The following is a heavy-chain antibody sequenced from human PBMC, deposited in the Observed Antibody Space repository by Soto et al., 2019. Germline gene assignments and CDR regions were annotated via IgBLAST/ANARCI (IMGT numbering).Heavy chain of an antibody. Sequence: ASVKVSCKASGYTVTSNFMHWVRQAPGQGLEWMGIINPSGGRTSYAPKFEGRVTMTRDTSTSTVYMELSSLRSEDTAVYYCARESAQQWLVPGGMDVWGQGTTVTVS. J-gene: IGHJ6*02. CDR2: INPSGGRT. D-gene: IGHD6-19*01. CDR3: ARESAQQWLVPGGMDV. V-gene: IGHV1-46*01. CDR1: GYTVTSNF.